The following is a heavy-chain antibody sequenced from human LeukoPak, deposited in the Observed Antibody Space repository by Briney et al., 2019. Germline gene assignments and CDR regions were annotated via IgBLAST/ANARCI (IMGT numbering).Heavy chain of an antibody. CDR3: ARGHSSGFS. CDR1: GFIVSSNY. CDR2: IYAGGYT. J-gene: IGHJ5*02. Sequence: GGFLRLSCAASGFIVSSNYLNWVRQAPGKGLEWVSIIYAGGYTNYADSVKGRFTISRDNSKNTLYLQMNSLGADDTAVYYCARGHSSGFSWGQGTLVTVSS. D-gene: IGHD3-22*01. V-gene: IGHV3-53*01.